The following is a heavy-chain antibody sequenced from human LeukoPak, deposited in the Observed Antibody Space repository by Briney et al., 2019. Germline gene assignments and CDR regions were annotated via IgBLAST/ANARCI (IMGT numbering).Heavy chain of an antibody. CDR2: ISWNNDHI. V-gene: IGHV3-9*01. D-gene: IGHD3-9*01. CDR3: VKDLKAGGILTD. Sequence: GGSLRLSCAASGFSFNEYGMHWVRQAPGKGLEWVSGISWNNDHIGYADSVKGRFTISRDNAKNFLFSQMNSLRVEDTALYYCVKDLKAGGILTDWGQGTLVTVSS. J-gene: IGHJ4*02. CDR1: GFSFNEYG.